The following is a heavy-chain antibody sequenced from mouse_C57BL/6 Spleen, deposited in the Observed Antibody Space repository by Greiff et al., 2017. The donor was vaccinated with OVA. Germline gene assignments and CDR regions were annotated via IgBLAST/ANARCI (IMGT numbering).Heavy chain of an antibody. Sequence: EVKLVESGGGLVKPGGSLKLSCAASGFTFSSYAMSWVRQTPEKRLEWVATISDGGSYTYYPDNVKGRFTISRDNAKNNLYLQMSHLKSEDTAMYYCARDQLLRDYFDYWGQGTTLTVSS. CDR1: GFTFSSYA. CDR2: ISDGGSYT. J-gene: IGHJ2*01. V-gene: IGHV5-4*01. D-gene: IGHD1-1*01. CDR3: ARDQLLRDYFDY.